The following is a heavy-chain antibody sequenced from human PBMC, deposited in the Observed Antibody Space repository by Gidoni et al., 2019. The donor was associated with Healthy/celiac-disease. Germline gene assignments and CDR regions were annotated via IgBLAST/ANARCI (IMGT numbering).Heavy chain of an antibody. D-gene: IGHD2-2*02. CDR2: ISGSGGST. CDR3: AKSDIVVVPAAIDY. Sequence: EVQLLESGGGLVQPGGSLRLSCPAPGFTFSSYAMSWVRQAPGKGLEWVSAISGSGGSTYYADSVKGRFTISRDNSKNTLYLQMNSLRAEDTAVYYCAKSDIVVVPAAIDYWGQGTLVTVSS. J-gene: IGHJ4*02. V-gene: IGHV3-23*01. CDR1: GFTFSSYA.